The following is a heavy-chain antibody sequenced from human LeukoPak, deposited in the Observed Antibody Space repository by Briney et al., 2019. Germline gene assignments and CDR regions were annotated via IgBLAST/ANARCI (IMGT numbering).Heavy chain of an antibody. CDR3: ARSSGWYGGGYYYYYMDV. V-gene: IGHV1-69*06. CDR2: IIPIFGTA. CDR1: GGTFSSYA. J-gene: IGHJ6*03. Sequence: ASVKVSCKASGGTFSSYAISWVRQAPGQGLEWMGGIIPIFGTANYAQKFQGRVTITADRSTSTAYMELSSLRSEDTAVYYCARSSGWYGGGYYYYYMDVWGKGTTVTVSS. D-gene: IGHD6-19*01.